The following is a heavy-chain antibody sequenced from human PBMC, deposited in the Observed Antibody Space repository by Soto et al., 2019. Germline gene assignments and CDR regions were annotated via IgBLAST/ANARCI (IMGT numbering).Heavy chain of an antibody. V-gene: IGHV3-23*01. D-gene: IGHD6-6*01. J-gene: IGHJ4*02. CDR1: GFTFSSYA. CDR2: ISASAATT. Sequence: HPGGSLRLSCAPSGFTFSSYAMSWVRQAPGKGLEWVSTISASAATTYYADSVKGRFTISRDNSKNTLFVQMNSLRAEDTAIYYCANLGAYSTSAIDSWGQGALVTVSS. CDR3: ANLGAYSTSAIDS.